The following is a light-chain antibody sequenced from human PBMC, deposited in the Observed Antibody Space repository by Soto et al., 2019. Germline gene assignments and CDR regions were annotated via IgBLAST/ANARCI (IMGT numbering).Light chain of an antibody. CDR2: SSN. CDR3: SSYTSTKVL. CDR1: SSNIGSKT. V-gene: IGLV1-44*01. J-gene: IGLJ2*01. Sequence: QSVLTQPPSASGIPGQRVTISCSGSSSNIGSKTVNWYQQLPGTAPKVVIYSSNQRPSGVPDRFSGSKSGTSGSLAISGLQSEDEADYYCSSYTSTKVLFGGGTKVTVL.